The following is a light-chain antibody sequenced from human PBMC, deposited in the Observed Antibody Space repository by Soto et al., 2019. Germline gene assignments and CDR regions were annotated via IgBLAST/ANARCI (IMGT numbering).Light chain of an antibody. CDR1: QSVSSY. J-gene: IGKJ5*01. CDR3: QQYGSSPPSST. V-gene: IGKV3-11*01. CDR2: DAS. Sequence: EFVLTQSPATLSLSPGERATLSCRASQSVSSYLAWYQQKPGQAPRLLIYDASNRATGIPARFSGRGSGTDFTLTISRLEPEDFAVYYCQQYGSSPPSSTLGQGTRLEIK.